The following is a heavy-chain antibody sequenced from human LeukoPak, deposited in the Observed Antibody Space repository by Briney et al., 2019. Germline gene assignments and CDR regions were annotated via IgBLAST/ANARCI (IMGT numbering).Heavy chain of an antibody. CDR2: IYYSGST. D-gene: IGHD2-2*01. J-gene: IGHJ3*02. V-gene: IGHV4-39*01. CDR1: GGSISSYY. Sequence: ETLSLTCTVSGGSISSYYWGWIRQPPGKGLEWIGSIYYSGSTYYNPSLKSRVTISVDTSKNQFSLKLSSVTAADTAVYYCARHKGDIVVVPAAILGNAFDIWGQGTMVTVSS. CDR3: ARHKGDIVVVPAAILGNAFDI.